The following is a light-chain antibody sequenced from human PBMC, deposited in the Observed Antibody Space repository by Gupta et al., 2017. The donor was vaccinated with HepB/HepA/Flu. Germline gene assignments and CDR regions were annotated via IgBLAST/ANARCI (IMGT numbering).Light chain of an antibody. CDR2: AVS. V-gene: IGKV1-39*01. J-gene: IGKJ4*01. CDR3: QRSYTTPPT. Sequence: DIQMTQSPSSLSASVGDRVTITCRASQSISIYLNWYQQKPGKAPKLLIYAVSNLQSGVPSRFSGTGSGTDFTLTISSLQPEAFATYYCQRSYTTPPTFGGGTKVEIK. CDR1: QSISIY.